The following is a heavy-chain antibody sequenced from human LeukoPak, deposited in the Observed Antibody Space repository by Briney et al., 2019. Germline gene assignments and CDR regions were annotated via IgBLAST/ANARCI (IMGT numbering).Heavy chain of an antibody. J-gene: IGHJ3*02. Sequence: ASVKVSCKVSGYTLTELSMHWVRQAPGKGLEWMGGFDPEDGETIYAQKFQGRVTMTEDTSTDTAYTELSSLRSEDTAVYYCATDRNDPDAFDIWGQGTMVTASS. CDR2: FDPEDGET. CDR1: GYTLTELS. V-gene: IGHV1-24*01. CDR3: ATDRNDPDAFDI.